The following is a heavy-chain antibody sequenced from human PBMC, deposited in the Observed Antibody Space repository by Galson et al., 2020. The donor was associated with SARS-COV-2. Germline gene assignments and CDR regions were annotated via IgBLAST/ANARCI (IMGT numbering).Heavy chain of an antibody. V-gene: IGHV4-59*08. CDR2: IYYSGST. J-gene: IGHJ4*02. D-gene: IGHD4-17*01. Sequence: SETLSLTCTVSGGSISSYYWSWIRQPPGKGLEWIGYIYYSGSTTYNPSLQSRVTISVDKSKNHFSLKLKSVTAADTAVYYCAVYGDYAAFDSGGQGTLVTVSS. CDR3: AVYGDYAAFDS. CDR1: GGSISSYY.